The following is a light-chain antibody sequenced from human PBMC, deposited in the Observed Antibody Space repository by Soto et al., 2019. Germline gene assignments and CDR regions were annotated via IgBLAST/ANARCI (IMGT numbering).Light chain of an antibody. CDR1: SSDVGGYNY. J-gene: IGLJ1*01. CDR3: SSYTSSSTPV. CDR2: EVS. V-gene: IGLV2-14*01. Sequence: VLTQPASVSGSPGQSITISCTGTSSDVGGYNYVSWYQQHPGKAPKLMNYEVSNRPSGVSNRFSGSKSGNTASLTISGLQAEDEADYYCSSYTSSSTPVFGTGTKVTVL.